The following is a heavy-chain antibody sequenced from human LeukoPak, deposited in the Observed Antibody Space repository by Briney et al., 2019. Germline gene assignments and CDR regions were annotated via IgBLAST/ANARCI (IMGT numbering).Heavy chain of an antibody. CDR2: MNPKRGDT. CDR3: ARGTATGPNWFDP. Sequence: ASVKVSCKASGYTFSIYDINWVRQAAGRGLEWMGWMNPKRGDTGYALRFQGRVTMTANTSINTTYLEISSLRSDDTAVYFCARGTATGPNWFDPWGQGTLVTVSS. V-gene: IGHV1-8*01. D-gene: IGHD1-1*01. CDR1: GYTFSIYD. J-gene: IGHJ5*02.